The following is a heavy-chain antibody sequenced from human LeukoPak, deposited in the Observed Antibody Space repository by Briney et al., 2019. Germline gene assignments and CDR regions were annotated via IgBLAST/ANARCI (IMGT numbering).Heavy chain of an antibody. V-gene: IGHV3-48*03. J-gene: IGHJ3*02. CDR1: GFTFSSYE. CDR3: ARPSRSWNFGAFDI. D-gene: IGHD6-13*01. CDR2: ISSSGSTI. Sequence: PGGSLRLSCAASGFTFSSYEMNWVRQAPGKGLEWVSYISSSGSTIYYADSVKGRFTISRDNAKNSLYLQMNSLRAEDTAVYYCARPSRSWNFGAFDIWGQGTMVTVSS.